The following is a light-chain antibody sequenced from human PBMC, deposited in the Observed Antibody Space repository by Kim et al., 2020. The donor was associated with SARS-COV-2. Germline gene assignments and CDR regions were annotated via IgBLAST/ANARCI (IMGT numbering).Light chain of an antibody. V-gene: IGLV3-19*01. J-gene: IGLJ2*01. CDR3: HSRDSSGNLP. CDR2: SNT. Sequence: ALGPTVRIPCQGDRLINSSACCYQQQPRQAPVLVIYSNTHPPSGIPHLFSASSSGTTASFTITGAQAEDEADYYCHSRDSSGNLPFGGGTKLTVL. CDR1: RLINSS.